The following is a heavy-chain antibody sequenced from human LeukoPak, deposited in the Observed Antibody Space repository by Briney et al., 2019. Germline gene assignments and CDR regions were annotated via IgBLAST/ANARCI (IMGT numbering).Heavy chain of an antibody. Sequence: ASVKVSCKASGYTFTSYGISWVRQAPGQGLEWMGWISAYNGNTNYAQKLQGRVTMTTDTSTSTAYMELGSLRSDDTAVYYCARSGDIVVVPAAWSRAPVDYWGQGTLVTVSS. D-gene: IGHD2-2*01. V-gene: IGHV1-18*01. CDR2: ISAYNGNT. CDR3: ARSGDIVVVPAAWSRAPVDY. J-gene: IGHJ4*02. CDR1: GYTFTSYG.